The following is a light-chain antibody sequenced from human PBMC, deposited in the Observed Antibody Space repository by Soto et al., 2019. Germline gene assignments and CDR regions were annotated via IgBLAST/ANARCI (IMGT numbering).Light chain of an antibody. J-gene: IGLJ2*01. V-gene: IGLV1-40*01. CDR2: GNS. Sequence: QSVLTQPPSVSGAPGQRVTISCTGSSSNIGAGYDVHWYQQLPGTAPKLLIYGNSNRPSGVPDRFSGYKSGTSASLAITGLQAEDEADYSCQSYDSSLSGSNVVFGVVTKLTVL. CDR1: SSNIGAGYD. CDR3: QSYDSSLSGSNVV.